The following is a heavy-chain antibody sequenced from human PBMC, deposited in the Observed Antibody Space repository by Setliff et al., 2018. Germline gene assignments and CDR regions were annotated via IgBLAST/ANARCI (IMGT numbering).Heavy chain of an antibody. V-gene: IGHV4-39*01. CDR3: ARLSQGDGYNYRYYFDY. J-gene: IGHJ4*02. Sequence: TLSLTCTVSGGSISSSSYYWGWIRQPPGKGLEWIGSIYYSGSTYYNPSLKSRVTISVDTSKNQFSLKLSSVTAADTAVYYCARLSQGDGYNYRYYFDYWGQGTLVTVSS. CDR2: IYYSGST. CDR1: GGSISSSSYY. D-gene: IGHD1-1*01.